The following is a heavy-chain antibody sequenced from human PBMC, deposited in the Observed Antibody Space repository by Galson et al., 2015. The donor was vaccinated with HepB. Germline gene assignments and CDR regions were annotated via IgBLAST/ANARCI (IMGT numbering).Heavy chain of an antibody. J-gene: IGHJ5*02. CDR1: GFTFSSYA. Sequence: LRLSCAASGFTFSSYAMGWVRQAPGRGLEWVSGISGRGGSTKYADSVKGRFTISRDNSKNTLYLQMNSLRAEDTAVYYCAKDATAAPAPYNYFDPWGQGTLVTVSS. CDR2: ISGRGGST. D-gene: IGHD5-24*01. V-gene: IGHV3-23*01. CDR3: AKDATAAPAPYNYFDP.